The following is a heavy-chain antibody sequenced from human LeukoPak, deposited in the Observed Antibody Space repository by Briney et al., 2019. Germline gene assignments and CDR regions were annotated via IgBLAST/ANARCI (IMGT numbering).Heavy chain of an antibody. V-gene: IGHV3-7*01. Sequence: GGSLRLSCAASGFTFSSYWMSWVRQAPGKGLEWVANIKQDGSEKYYVGSVKGRFTISRDNAKNSLYLQMNSLRAEDTAVYYCARLKRNGYYDSSGYYYFDYWGQGTLVTVSS. CDR3: ARLKRNGYYDSSGYYYFDY. D-gene: IGHD3-22*01. CDR2: IKQDGSEK. J-gene: IGHJ4*02. CDR1: GFTFSSYW.